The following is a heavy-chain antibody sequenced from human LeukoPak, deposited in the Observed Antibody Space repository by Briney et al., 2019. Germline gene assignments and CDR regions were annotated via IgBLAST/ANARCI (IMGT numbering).Heavy chain of an antibody. CDR3: ARHYDSGEIDY. CDR1: GFTFSSYS. J-gene: IGHJ4*02. CDR2: ISSSSSTI. Sequence: PGGSLRLSCAASGFTFSSYSMNWVRQAPGKGLEWVSYISSSSSTIYYADSVKGRFTISRDNAKNSLYLQMNSLRAEDTAVYYCARHYDSGEIDYWGQGTLVTVSS. V-gene: IGHV3-48*01. D-gene: IGHD3-22*01.